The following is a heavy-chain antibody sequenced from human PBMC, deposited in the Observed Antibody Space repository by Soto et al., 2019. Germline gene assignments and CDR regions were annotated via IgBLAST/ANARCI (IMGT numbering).Heavy chain of an antibody. CDR2: IFYNGIT. V-gene: IGHV4-39*02. CDR1: GGSISSISHS. D-gene: IGHD1-1*01. CDR3: AILVTGTQYYFDF. Sequence: PXETLCLTCTVSGGSISSISHSWGWIRQSPGQGLEWIGNIFYNGITYYNPSLKSRATISADTSKNHFSLKLRSVTVADTAVYSFAILVTGTQYYFDFWGQGSLVTVSS. J-gene: IGHJ4*02.